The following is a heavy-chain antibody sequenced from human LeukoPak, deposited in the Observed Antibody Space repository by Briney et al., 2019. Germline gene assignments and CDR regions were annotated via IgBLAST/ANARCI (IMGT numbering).Heavy chain of an antibody. CDR2: ISGSGGST. CDR1: GFTFSSYA. V-gene: IGHV3-23*01. Sequence: GGSLRLSCAASGFTFSSYAMSWVRQAPGKGLEWVSAISGSGGSTYYADSVKGRFTISRDNSKNTLYLQMNSLRAEDTAVYYCARGRDFWSGYEYDYYYGMDVWGQGTTVTVSS. J-gene: IGHJ6*02. D-gene: IGHD3-3*01. CDR3: ARGRDFWSGYEYDYYYGMDV.